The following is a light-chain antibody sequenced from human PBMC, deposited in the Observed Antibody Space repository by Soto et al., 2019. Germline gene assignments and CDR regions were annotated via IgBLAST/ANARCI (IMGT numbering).Light chain of an antibody. CDR2: DAS. CDR1: QSIFSW. J-gene: IGKJ1*01. V-gene: IGKV1-5*01. CDR3: QQYNTYST. Sequence: DIQTTQSPSTLSASVRHRLTITCRASQSIFSWLAWYQQKPGKAPKLLIYDASSLESGVPSRFSGSGSGTQFTLTISRLQPDDFATYYCQQYNTYSTFGQGTKLDIK.